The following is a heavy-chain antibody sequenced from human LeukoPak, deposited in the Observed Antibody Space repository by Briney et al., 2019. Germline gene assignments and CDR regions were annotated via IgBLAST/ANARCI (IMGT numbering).Heavy chain of an antibody. Sequence: PGGSLRLSCAAPGFTFSNYWMSWVRQAPGKGLEWVANINQNGSEIYYVDSVKGRFTISRDNAKNSLYLQMNTLRAEDTALYYCARDPLTQNDYWGQGTLVTVSS. CDR1: GFTFSNYW. CDR3: ARDPLTQNDY. J-gene: IGHJ4*02. D-gene: IGHD1-14*01. V-gene: IGHV3-7*01. CDR2: INQNGSEI.